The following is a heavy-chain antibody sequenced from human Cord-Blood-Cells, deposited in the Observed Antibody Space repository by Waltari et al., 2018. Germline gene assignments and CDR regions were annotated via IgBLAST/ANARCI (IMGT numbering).Heavy chain of an antibody. CDR2: FDPEDSKT. CDR1: GYTLTELS. Sequence: QVQLVQSGAEVKKPGASVKVSCKVSGYTLTELSMHWVRQAPGKGLEWMGGFDPEDSKTIYAHEFQGRGTNTEDTSTDTAYMEVSSLRSEDTAVYYCATESPRYSSSPTDYWGQGTLVTVSS. J-gene: IGHJ4*02. V-gene: IGHV1-24*01. CDR3: ATESPRYSSSPTDY. D-gene: IGHD6-6*01.